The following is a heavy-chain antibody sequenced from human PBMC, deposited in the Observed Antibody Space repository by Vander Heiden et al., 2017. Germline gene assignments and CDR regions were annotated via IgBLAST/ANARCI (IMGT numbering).Heavy chain of an antibody. CDR2: ISGRGART. V-gene: IGHV3-23*01. J-gene: IGHJ2*01. CDR3: AKSGYDWNFDL. D-gene: IGHD5-12*01. CDR1: GFTFSNYA. Sequence: EVQMLESGGGLVQPGGSLRLSCAASGFTFSNYAMSWGRQAPGKGLECVLSISGRGARTFDGDSVQGRFTISRDNSKNTLYMQMNRLRAEDTAVYYCAKSGYDWNFDLWGRGTLVTVSS.